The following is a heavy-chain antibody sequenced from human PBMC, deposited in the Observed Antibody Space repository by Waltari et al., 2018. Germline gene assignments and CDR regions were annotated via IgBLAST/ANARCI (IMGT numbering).Heavy chain of an antibody. V-gene: IGHV1-2*02. CDR1: GYTFTGYY. CDR3: AREGELSRRDRFDY. Sequence: QVQLVQSGAEVKKPGASVKVSCKASGYTFTGYYMHWVLQAPGQGLEWRVWINPNSGGTNYAQKFQGRVTRTRDTSISTGYMELSRLRSDDTAVYYCAREGELSRRDRFDYWGQGTLVTVSS. J-gene: IGHJ4*02. D-gene: IGHD3-16*02. CDR2: INPNSGGT.